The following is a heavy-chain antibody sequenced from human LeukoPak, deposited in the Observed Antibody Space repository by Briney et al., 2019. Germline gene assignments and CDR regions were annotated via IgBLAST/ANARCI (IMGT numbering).Heavy chain of an antibody. V-gene: IGHV1-8*01. Sequence: ASVKVSCKASGYTFTSYDINWVRQATGQGLEWMGWMNPNSGNTGYAQKFQGRATMTRNTSISTAYMELSSLRSEDTAVYYCARALPNYYGSGSYNRMDVWGKGTTVTISS. D-gene: IGHD3-10*01. CDR1: GYTFTSYD. CDR3: ARALPNYYGSGSYNRMDV. J-gene: IGHJ6*03. CDR2: MNPNSGNT.